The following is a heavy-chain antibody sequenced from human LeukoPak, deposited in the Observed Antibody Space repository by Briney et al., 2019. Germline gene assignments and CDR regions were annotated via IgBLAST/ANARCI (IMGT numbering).Heavy chain of an antibody. D-gene: IGHD2-21*02. Sequence: GGSLRLSCAASGFTFSSYAMSWVRQASGKGLEWVSAISGSGGSTYYADSVKGRFTISRDNSKNTLYLQMNSLRAEDTAVYYCAKGNSGDCYSNWFDPWGQGTLVTVSS. CDR2: ISGSGGST. CDR1: GFTFSSYA. J-gene: IGHJ5*02. CDR3: AKGNSGDCYSNWFDP. V-gene: IGHV3-23*01.